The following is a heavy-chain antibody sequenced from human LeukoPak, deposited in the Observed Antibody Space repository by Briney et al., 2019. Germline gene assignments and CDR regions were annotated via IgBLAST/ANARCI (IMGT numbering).Heavy chain of an antibody. CDR2: IYYSGST. CDR1: GFTFSDYY. J-gene: IGHJ4*02. CDR3: AREHRALITGSYGGFDY. D-gene: IGHD1-20*01. V-gene: IGHV4-31*02. Sequence: LRLSCAASGFTFSDYYWSWIRQHPGKGLEWIGYIYYSGSTYYNPSLKSRVTISVDTSKNQFSLKLSSVTAADTAVYYCAREHRALITGSYGGFDYWGQGTLVTISS.